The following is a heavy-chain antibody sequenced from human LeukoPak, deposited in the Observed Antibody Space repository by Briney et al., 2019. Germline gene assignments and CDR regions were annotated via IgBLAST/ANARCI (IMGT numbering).Heavy chain of an antibody. CDR1: GDSVSNNGAS. D-gene: IGHD6-19*01. V-gene: IGHV6-1*01. Sequence: SQTLSLTCAISGDSVSNNGASWNWIRQSPSRGLEWLGRTYYRTRWYFDCAVSVRSRATINPDTSKNQFSLQLDSVTPEDTAVYYCARGGAGWYVSVFDPWGQGTLVTVSS. J-gene: IGHJ5*02. CDR3: ARGGAGWYVSVFDP. CDR2: TYYRTRWYF.